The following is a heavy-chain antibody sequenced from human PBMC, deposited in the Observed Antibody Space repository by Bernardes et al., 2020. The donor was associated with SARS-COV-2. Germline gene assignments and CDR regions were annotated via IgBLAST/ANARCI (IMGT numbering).Heavy chain of an antibody. CDR2: ITSGTLTI. J-gene: IGHJ4*02. V-gene: IGHV3-48*04. D-gene: IGHD3-16*02. CDR1: GFTFSSYA. Sequence: GGSLRLSCAASGFTFSSYAMNWVRQAPGKGLEWVSYITSGTLTIYYADSVKGRFTISRDSAKNSLYLQMNSLRAEDTAVYYCARGNLGELSLDHYFDYWGQGILVTVSS. CDR3: ARGNLGELSLDHYFDY.